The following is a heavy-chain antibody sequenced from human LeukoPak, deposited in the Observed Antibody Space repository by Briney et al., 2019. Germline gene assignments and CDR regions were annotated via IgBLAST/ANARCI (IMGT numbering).Heavy chain of an antibody. Sequence: GGSLRLSCAASGFTFSRFNMNWLRQAPGKGLEWLSYISTTGTIYYAESVKGRFSISRDNAKNSLYLQMNSLRPEDTAVYYCARDSLIFGVVTTFDYWGQGTLVTVSS. CDR1: GFTFSRFN. D-gene: IGHD3-3*01. CDR3: ARDSLIFGVVTTFDY. J-gene: IGHJ4*02. V-gene: IGHV3-48*01. CDR2: ISTTGTI.